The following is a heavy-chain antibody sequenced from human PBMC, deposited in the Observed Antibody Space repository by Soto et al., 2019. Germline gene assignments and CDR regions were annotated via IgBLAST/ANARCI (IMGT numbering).Heavy chain of an antibody. CDR2: INHSGST. J-gene: IGHJ5*02. CDR1: GGSFSGYY. D-gene: IGHD3-10*01. Sequence: LSRTCAVYGGSFSGYYGSWIRQPPGKGLEWIGEINHSGSTNYNPSLKSRVTISVDTSKNQFSLKLSSVTAADTAVYYCARGNQYYYGSGSYYNNWFGPWGQGTLVTVSS. V-gene: IGHV4-34*01. CDR3: ARGNQYYYGSGSYYNNWFGP.